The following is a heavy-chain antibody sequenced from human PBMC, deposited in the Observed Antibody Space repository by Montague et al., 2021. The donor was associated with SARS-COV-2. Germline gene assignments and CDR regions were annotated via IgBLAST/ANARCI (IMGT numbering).Heavy chain of an antibody. V-gene: IGHV4-39*07. J-gene: IGHJ6*02. Sequence: SETLSLTCTVSGGSISSSSYYWGWIRQPPGKGLEWIGSIYYSGSTYYNPSLKSRVTISVDTSKNQFSLKLSSVTAAETAVYYCARDQGYNWNYYYYYGMDVWGQGTTVTVSS. CDR2: IYYSGST. D-gene: IGHD1-20*01. CDR3: ARDQGYNWNYYYYYGMDV. CDR1: GGSISSSSYY.